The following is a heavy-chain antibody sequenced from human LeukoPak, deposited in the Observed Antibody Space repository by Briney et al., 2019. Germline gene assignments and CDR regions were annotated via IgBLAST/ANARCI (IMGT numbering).Heavy chain of an antibody. CDR2: IIPILGIA. J-gene: IGHJ4*02. CDR3: ARLGDYSNYGFDY. V-gene: IGHV1-69*02. Sequence: SVKVSCKASGGTFSSYTISWVRQAPGQGLEWMGRIIPILGIANYAQKFQGRVTITADKSTSTAYMELISLRPEDTAVYYCARLGDYSNYGFDYWGQGTLVTVSS. CDR1: GGTFSSYT. D-gene: IGHD4-11*01.